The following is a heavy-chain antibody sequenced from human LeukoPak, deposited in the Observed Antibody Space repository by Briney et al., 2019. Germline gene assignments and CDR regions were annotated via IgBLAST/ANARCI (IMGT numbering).Heavy chain of an antibody. J-gene: IGHJ6*02. CDR2: ISSSSSTI. D-gene: IGHD6-19*01. V-gene: IGHV3-48*01. CDR3: AKVEWLVVNGMDV. Sequence: GGSLRLSCAASGFTFSSYSMNWVRQAPGKGLEWVSYISSSSSTIYYADSVKGRFTISRDNSKNTLYLQMNSLRAEDTAVYYCAKVEWLVVNGMDVWGQGTTVTVSS. CDR1: GFTFSSYS.